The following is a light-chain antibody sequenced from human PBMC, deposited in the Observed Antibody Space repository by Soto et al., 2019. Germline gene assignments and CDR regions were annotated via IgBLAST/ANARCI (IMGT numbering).Light chain of an antibody. CDR3: QLYGTSRYT. CDR1: QSVSYTY. J-gene: IGKJ2*01. Sequence: ESVLTQSPGTLSLSPGESATLSCRASQSVSYTYLAWYQQKPGQAPRLLIYGASSRAPGIPERFSGSGSGTDFTLTISGLEPEDFALYYCQLYGTSRYTFGQGTKVDIK. CDR2: GAS. V-gene: IGKV3-20*01.